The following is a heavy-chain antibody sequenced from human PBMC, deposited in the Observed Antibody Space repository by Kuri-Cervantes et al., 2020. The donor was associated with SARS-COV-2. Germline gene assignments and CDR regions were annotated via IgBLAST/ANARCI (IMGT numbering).Heavy chain of an antibody. CDR3: AREALTTVIDY. CDR2: ISYDGSNK. V-gene: IGHV3-30*03. CDR1: GFTFSSYC. Sequence: GESLKISCAASGFTFSSYCMNWVRQAPGKGLEWVAVISYDGSNKYYADSVKGRFTISRDNSKNTLYLQMNSPRAEDTAVYYCAREALTTVIDYWGQGTLVTVSS. D-gene: IGHD4-17*01. J-gene: IGHJ4*02.